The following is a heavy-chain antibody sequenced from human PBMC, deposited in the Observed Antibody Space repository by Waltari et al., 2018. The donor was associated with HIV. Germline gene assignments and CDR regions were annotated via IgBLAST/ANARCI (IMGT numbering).Heavy chain of an antibody. CDR3: ATDFSGMVRAYSYDSLDV. Sequence: QVQLVQSGAEVKKPGASVKVSCKVSGYTLTELSMHWVRQAPGKGLEWMGKFGPEDDETRYAKEFQSRSTMTEDTSADTAYMELSSLTSGDTAVYYCATDFSGMVRAYSYDSLDVWGQGTTVTVSS. CDR2: FGPEDDET. J-gene: IGHJ6*02. V-gene: IGHV1-24*01. CDR1: GYTLTELS. D-gene: IGHD3-10*01.